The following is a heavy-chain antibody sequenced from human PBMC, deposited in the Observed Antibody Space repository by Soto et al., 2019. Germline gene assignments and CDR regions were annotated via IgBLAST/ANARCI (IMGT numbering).Heavy chain of an antibody. Sequence: QVQLVQSGAEVKKPGSSVKVSCKASGGTFSSYTISWVRQAPGQGLEWMGRIIPILGIANYAQKFQGRVTXTAXKXKSTAYMELSSLRSEDTAVYYCAPTLLRGVTPWFDPWGQGTLVTVSS. CDR3: APTLLRGVTPWFDP. V-gene: IGHV1-69*02. CDR2: IIPILGIA. D-gene: IGHD3-10*01. J-gene: IGHJ5*02. CDR1: GGTFSSYT.